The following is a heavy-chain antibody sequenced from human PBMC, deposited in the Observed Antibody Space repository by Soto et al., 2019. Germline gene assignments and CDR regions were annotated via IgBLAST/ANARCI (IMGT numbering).Heavy chain of an antibody. CDR1: GLPFVDFA. CDR2: ITWNSRVL. V-gene: IGHV3-9*01. CDR3: AEVITIFGVAGVSHYFAY. D-gene: IGHD3-3*01. Sequence: PGGSLRLSCGGTGLPFVDFAMHLVRPAPGKGLEWVSGITWNSRVLAYADSVKGRFTISRDNSKNTLFLQMNSLRADDTAVYYCAEVITIFGVAGVSHYFAYWGQGALVTVSS. J-gene: IGHJ4*02.